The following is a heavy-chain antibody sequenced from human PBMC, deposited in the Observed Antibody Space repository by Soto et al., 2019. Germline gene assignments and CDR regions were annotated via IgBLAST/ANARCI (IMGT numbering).Heavy chain of an antibody. CDR1: GFTFSSYS. D-gene: IGHD3-10*01. CDR3: ARSVRSGSFPYYYYAMDV. J-gene: IGHJ6*02. Sequence: GGSLRLSCAASGFTFSSYSMNWVRQAPGKGLEWVSSISSSSSYIYYADSVKGRFTISRDNAKNSLYLQMNSLRAEDTAVYYCARSVRSGSFPYYYYAMDVWGQGTTVTVSS. V-gene: IGHV3-21*01. CDR2: ISSSSSYI.